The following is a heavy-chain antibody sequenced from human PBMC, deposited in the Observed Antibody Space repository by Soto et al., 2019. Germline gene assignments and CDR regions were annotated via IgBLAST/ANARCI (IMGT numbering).Heavy chain of an antibody. D-gene: IGHD6-6*01. CDR3: AAGGEQLVI. V-gene: IGHV3-33*01. Sequence: QVQLVESGGGVVQPGRSLRLSCAASGFTFSSYGMHWVRQAPGKGLEWVALIWYDGSNEYYADSVKGRFTISRDNSKNTLYLQMNSLRAEDTAVYYCAAGGEQLVIWGQGTLVTVSS. CDR1: GFTFSSYG. CDR2: IWYDGSNE. J-gene: IGHJ4*02.